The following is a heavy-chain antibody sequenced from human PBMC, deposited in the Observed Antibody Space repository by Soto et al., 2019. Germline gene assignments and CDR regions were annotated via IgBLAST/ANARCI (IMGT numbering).Heavy chain of an antibody. D-gene: IGHD2-2*01. J-gene: IGHJ4*02. V-gene: IGHV3-33*01. CDR3: AREAIVVVPAATTRHFDY. Sequence: VAVIWYDGSNKYYADSVKGRFTISRDNSKNTLYLQMNSLRAEDTAVYYCAREAIVVVPAATTRHFDYWGQGTLVTVSS. CDR2: IWYDGSNK.